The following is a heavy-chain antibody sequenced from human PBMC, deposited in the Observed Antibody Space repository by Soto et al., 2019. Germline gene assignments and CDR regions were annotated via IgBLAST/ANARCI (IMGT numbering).Heavy chain of an antibody. V-gene: IGHV1-69*13. D-gene: IGHD1-26*01. CDR2: IIPIFGTA. Sequence: ASVKGSCKTSGGTYSRYAVSWVRQAPGQGLEWMGGIIPIFGTANYAQKFQGRVTITADESTSTAYMELSSLRSEDTAVYYCAILSGSYQGDYWGQGTLVTVSS. CDR3: AILSGSYQGDY. CDR1: GGTYSRYA. J-gene: IGHJ4*02.